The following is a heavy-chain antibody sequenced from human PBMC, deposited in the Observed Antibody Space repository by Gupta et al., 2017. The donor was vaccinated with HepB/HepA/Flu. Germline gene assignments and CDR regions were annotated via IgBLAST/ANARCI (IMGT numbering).Heavy chain of an antibody. Sequence: EVQLLESGGGLVQPGGSLRLSCAASGFTFSSYAMRWGGQAPGKGLEWVSAISCSGGSTYYADSVKGRFTISRDNSKNTLYLQMNSLRAEDTAVYYCAKDLVWDIVVVVAAKGDALDIWGQGTRVTVSS. CDR1: GFTFSSYA. V-gene: IGHV3-23*01. D-gene: IGHD2-15*01. CDR3: AKDLVWDIVVVVAAKGDALDI. J-gene: IGHJ3*02. CDR2: ISCSGGST.